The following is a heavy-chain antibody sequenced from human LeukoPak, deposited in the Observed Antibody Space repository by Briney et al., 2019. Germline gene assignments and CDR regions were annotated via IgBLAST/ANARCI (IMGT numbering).Heavy chain of an antibody. J-gene: IGHJ4*02. CDR3: AKDYYYDSSGYYYV. V-gene: IGHV3-21*04. CDR1: GFTFSDYS. D-gene: IGHD3-22*01. Sequence: NPGGSLRLSCAASGFTFSDYSMNWVRQAPGKGLEWVSSISSISSSIYYADSVKGRFTISRDNAKNSLYLQMNSLRAEDTAVYYCAKDYYYDSSGYYYVWGQGTLVTVSS. CDR2: ISSISSSI.